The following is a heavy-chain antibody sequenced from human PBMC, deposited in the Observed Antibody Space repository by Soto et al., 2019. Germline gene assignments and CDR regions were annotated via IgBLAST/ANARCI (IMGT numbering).Heavy chain of an antibody. CDR3: ARAVYNDY. D-gene: IGHD1-1*01. J-gene: IGHJ4*02. Sequence: QVQLVQSGAEVMQPGASVKVSCKASGYSFTTYQVHWVRQAPGQGLEWMGWINPNSGGTNYAQTFQGRVTMTRDTSISTAYMELSRLKSDDTAVYYCARAVYNDYWGQGTLVTVSS. V-gene: IGHV1-2*02. CDR2: INPNSGGT. CDR1: GYSFTTYQ.